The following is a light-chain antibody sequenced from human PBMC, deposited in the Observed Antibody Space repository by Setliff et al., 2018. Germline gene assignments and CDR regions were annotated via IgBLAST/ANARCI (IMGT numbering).Light chain of an antibody. CDR1: SSDIGAYDY. Sequence: HSALTQPASVSGSPGQSITIYCIGSSSDIGAYDYVAWYQQHPGKAPKLMIYDVSHRPSGVSHRFSASKSGNTASLTISGLQVEDEADYYCSSYSTRTSLDVFGTGTKVTVL. V-gene: IGLV2-14*03. CDR3: SSYSTRTSLDV. J-gene: IGLJ1*01. CDR2: DVS.